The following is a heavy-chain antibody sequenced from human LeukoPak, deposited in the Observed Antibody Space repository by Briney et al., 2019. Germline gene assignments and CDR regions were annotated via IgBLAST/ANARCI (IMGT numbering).Heavy chain of an antibody. CDR2: ISAYNGNT. Sequence: ASVKVSCKASGYTFTSYGISWVRQAPGQGLEWMGWISAYNGNTNYAQKLQGRVTMTTDTSTSTAYMELRSLRSDDTPVYYCAREYCSGGSCHPDYYYGMDVWGQGTTVTVSS. CDR3: AREYCSGGSCHPDYYYGMDV. J-gene: IGHJ6*02. D-gene: IGHD2-15*01. CDR1: GYTFTSYG. V-gene: IGHV1-18*01.